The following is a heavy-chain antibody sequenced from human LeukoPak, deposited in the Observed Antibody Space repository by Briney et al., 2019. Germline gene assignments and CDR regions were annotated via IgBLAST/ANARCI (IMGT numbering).Heavy chain of an antibody. J-gene: IGHJ3*02. Sequence: KASETLSLTCAVYGGSFSGYYWSWIRQPPGKGLEWIGEINHSGSTNYNPSLKSRVTISVDTSKNQFSLKLSSVTAADTAVYYCARAGILTGFPDAFDIWGQGTMVTVSS. V-gene: IGHV4-34*01. CDR3: ARAGILTGFPDAFDI. D-gene: IGHD3-9*01. CDR1: GGSFSGYY. CDR2: INHSGST.